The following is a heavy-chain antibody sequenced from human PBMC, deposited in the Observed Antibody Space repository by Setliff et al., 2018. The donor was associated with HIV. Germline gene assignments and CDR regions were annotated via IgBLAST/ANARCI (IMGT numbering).Heavy chain of an antibody. J-gene: IGHJ4*02. CDR1: GYTFTSYD. D-gene: IGHD2-8*01. CDR2: MNPNSGNT. CDR3: ASWGAGTKSGFDY. Sequence: ASVKVSCKASGYTFTSYDINWVRQATGQGLEWMGWMNPNSGNTGYAQKLQGRVTITRNTSINTAYMELSSLRSEDTAVYYCASWGAGTKSGFDYWGQGALVTVSS. V-gene: IGHV1-8*03.